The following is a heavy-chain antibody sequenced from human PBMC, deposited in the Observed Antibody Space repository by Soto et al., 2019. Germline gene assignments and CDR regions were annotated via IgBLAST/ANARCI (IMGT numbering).Heavy chain of an antibody. Sequence: LRLSCAASGSTFSSYAMSWVRQAPGKGLEWVSAISGSGGSTYYADSVKGRFTISRDNSKNTLYLQMNSLRAEDTAVYYCAKDWGAAAGTGQTFDYWGQGTLVTVSS. J-gene: IGHJ4*02. CDR1: GSTFSSYA. CDR3: AKDWGAAAGTGQTFDY. CDR2: ISGSGGST. D-gene: IGHD6-13*01. V-gene: IGHV3-23*01.